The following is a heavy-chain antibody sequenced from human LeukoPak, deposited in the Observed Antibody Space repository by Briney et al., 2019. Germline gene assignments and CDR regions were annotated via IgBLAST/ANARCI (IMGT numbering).Heavy chain of an antibody. CDR2: IYPVDSDT. V-gene: IGHV5-51*01. J-gene: IGHJ3*02. CDR3: ARPIYCGGDCYLGAFDI. Sequence: GESLKISCKGSGYSFPNFWIGWVRQMPGKGLEWMGIIYPVDSDTRYSPSFQGQVTISADKSITTAYLQWSSLKASDTAIYYCARPIYCGGDCYLGAFDIWGQGTMVTVSS. D-gene: IGHD2-21*02. CDR1: GYSFPNFW.